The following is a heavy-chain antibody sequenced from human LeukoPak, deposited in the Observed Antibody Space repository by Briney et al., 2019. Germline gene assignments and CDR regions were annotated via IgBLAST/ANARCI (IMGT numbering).Heavy chain of an antibody. Sequence: PSETLSLTCTVSGGSISSHYWSWIRQPPGKGLEWIGYIYYSGSTNYNPSLKSRVTISVDTSKNQFSLKLSSVTAADTAVYYCARQNGSGSYAFDIWGQGTMVTVSS. D-gene: IGHD3-10*01. CDR1: GGSISSHY. CDR2: IYYSGST. J-gene: IGHJ3*02. CDR3: ARQNGSGSYAFDI. V-gene: IGHV4-59*08.